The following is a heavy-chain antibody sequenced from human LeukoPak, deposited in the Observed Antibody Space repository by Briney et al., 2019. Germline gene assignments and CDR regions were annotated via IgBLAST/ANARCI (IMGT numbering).Heavy chain of an antibody. J-gene: IGHJ2*01. CDR2: IYHSGST. CDR3: ARPHLGVRHWYFDL. Sequence: SETLSLTCTVSGGSISSGGYYWSWIRQPPGKGLEWIGYIYHSGSTYYNPSLKSRVTISVDRSKNQFSLKLSSVTAADTAVYYCARPHLGVRHWYFDLWGRGTLVTVSS. D-gene: IGHD3-10*01. V-gene: IGHV4-30-2*01. CDR1: GGSISSGGYY.